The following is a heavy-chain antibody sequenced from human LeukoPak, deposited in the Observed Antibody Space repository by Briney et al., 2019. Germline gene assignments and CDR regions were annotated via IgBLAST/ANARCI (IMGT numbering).Heavy chain of an antibody. CDR1: GFIFSSYE. Sequence: GGSLRLSCAASGFIFSSYEMNWVRQAPGKGLEWVSYISSSGSTIYYGDSVKGRFTISRDDAKHSLFLQMNSLRAEDTATYYCARGEFGDYYYFYMDVWGKGTTVTVSS. CDR2: ISSSGSTI. D-gene: IGHD2/OR15-2a*01. V-gene: IGHV3-48*03. J-gene: IGHJ6*03. CDR3: ARGEFGDYYYFYMDV.